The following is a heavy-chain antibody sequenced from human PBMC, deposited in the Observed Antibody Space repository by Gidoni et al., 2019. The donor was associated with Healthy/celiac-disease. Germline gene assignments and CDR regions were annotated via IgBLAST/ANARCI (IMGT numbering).Heavy chain of an antibody. D-gene: IGHD3-16*01. Sequence: EVQLVESGGGLVKPGGSLRLSCAASGFTFSRYSMNWVRQAPGKGLEWVSSISSSSSYIYYADSLKGRFTISRDNAKNSLYLQMNSLRAEDTAVYYCASEGGRGSTSSDAFDIWGQGTMVTVSS. V-gene: IGHV3-21*01. CDR2: ISSSSSYI. J-gene: IGHJ3*02. CDR3: ASEGGRGSTSSDAFDI. CDR1: GFTFSRYS.